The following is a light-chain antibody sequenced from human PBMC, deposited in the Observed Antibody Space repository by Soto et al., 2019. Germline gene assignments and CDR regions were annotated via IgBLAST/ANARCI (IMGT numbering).Light chain of an antibody. CDR1: SSNIGNNY. CDR3: GTWDSSLSAGWV. V-gene: IGLV1-51*02. CDR2: ENN. Sequence: QSVLTQPPSVSAAPGQKVTISCSGCSSNIGNNYVSWYQQLPGTAPKLLIYENNKRPSGIPDRFSGSKSGTSATLGITGLQTGDEADYYCGTWDSSLSAGWVFGGGTKLTVL. J-gene: IGLJ3*02.